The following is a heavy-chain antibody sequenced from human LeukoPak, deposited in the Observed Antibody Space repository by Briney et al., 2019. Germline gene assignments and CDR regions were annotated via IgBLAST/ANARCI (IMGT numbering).Heavy chain of an antibody. Sequence: GGSLRLSCAASGFTFSSYAMSWVRQAPGKGLEWVSAISGSGGSTYYADPVKGRFTISRDNSKNTLYLQMNSLRAEDTAVYYCAKDQNYYDSSGYYPNWFDPWGQGTLVTVSS. J-gene: IGHJ5*02. CDR2: ISGSGGST. CDR1: GFTFSSYA. V-gene: IGHV3-23*01. D-gene: IGHD3-22*01. CDR3: AKDQNYYDSSGYYPNWFDP.